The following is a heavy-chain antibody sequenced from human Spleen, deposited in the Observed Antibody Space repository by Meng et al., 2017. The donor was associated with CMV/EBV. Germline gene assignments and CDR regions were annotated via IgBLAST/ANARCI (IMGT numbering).Heavy chain of an antibody. V-gene: IGHV3-74*01. Sequence: GESLKISCAASGFTFSSYWMHWVRQAPGKGLVWVSRINSDGSSTSYADSVKGRFTISRDNAKNTLYLQMNSLRAEETAVYYCARDRIAAAGTSGYWGQGTLVTVSS. J-gene: IGHJ4*02. CDR2: INSDGSST. CDR1: GFTFSSYW. D-gene: IGHD6-13*01. CDR3: ARDRIAAAGTSGY.